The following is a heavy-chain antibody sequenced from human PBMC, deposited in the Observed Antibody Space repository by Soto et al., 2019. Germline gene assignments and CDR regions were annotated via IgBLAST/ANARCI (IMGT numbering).Heavy chain of an antibody. V-gene: IGHV4-4*07. CDR2: IHSSGST. J-gene: IGHJ5*02. CDR1: GASMNSYH. D-gene: IGHD6-13*01. Sequence: SETLSLTCTVSGASMNSYHWSWIRQPAGKGLEWIGHIHSSGSTNYNPSLKSRVTMSVDTSRNQFSLRLMSLTAADTAVYYCARDQGVAAAGITWFDPWGQGSLVTVSS. CDR3: ARDQGVAAAGITWFDP.